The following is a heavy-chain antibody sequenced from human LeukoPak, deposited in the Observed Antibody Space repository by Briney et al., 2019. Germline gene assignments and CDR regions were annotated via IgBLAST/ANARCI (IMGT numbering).Heavy chain of an antibody. CDR1: GFTFSSYA. V-gene: IGHV3-23*01. CDR2: ISGSGGST. Sequence: GGSLRLSCAASGFTFSSYAMSWVRQAPGKGLEWVSAISGSGGSTYYVDSVKGRFTISRDNSKNTLYLQMNSLRAEDTAVYYCAKDHLIVVTTDLDYWGQGTLVTVSS. J-gene: IGHJ4*02. D-gene: IGHD5-12*01. CDR3: AKDHLIVVTTDLDY.